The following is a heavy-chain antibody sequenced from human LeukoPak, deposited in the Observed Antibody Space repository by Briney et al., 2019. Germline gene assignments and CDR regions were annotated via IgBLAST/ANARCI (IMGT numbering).Heavy chain of an antibody. D-gene: IGHD6-19*01. CDR2: ISSSSSYI. V-gene: IGHV3-21*01. J-gene: IGHJ4*02. CDR1: GFTFSSYS. Sequence: GGSLRLSCAASGFTFSSYSMNWVRRAPGKGLEWVSSISSSSSYIYYADSVKGRFTISRDNAKNSLYLQMNSLRAEDTAVYYCARVLEYSSGWPFDYWGQGTLVTVSS. CDR3: ARVLEYSSGWPFDY.